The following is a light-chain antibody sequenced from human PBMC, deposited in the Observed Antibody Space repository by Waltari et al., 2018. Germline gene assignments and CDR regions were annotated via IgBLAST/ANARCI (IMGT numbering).Light chain of an antibody. CDR1: SSNFGNNS. J-gene: IGLJ2*01. CDR2: DNN. Sequence: QSVLTQPPSVSAAPGQKVTISCSGSSSNFGNNSVAWDQTVPGTAPKLLIYDNNNRPSGIPDRFSGSKSGTSATLGITGLQTGDEADYYCGTWDSGLSGGVFGGGTKLTVL. V-gene: IGLV1-51*01. CDR3: GTWDSGLSGGV.